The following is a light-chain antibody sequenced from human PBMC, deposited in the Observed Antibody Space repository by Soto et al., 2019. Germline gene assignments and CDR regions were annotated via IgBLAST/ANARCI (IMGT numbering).Light chain of an antibody. J-gene: IGKJ5*01. CDR3: QQYHSSPLVT. Sequence: EIVLTQSPGTLSLSPGERATLSCRASQSVSSTYLAWYQQKPGQAPRLLIYSASSRATGIPDRFSGSVYGTDFTLTISRLEPEDFAVYYCQQYHSSPLVTFGQGTRLEIK. CDR1: QSVSSTY. CDR2: SAS. V-gene: IGKV3-20*01.